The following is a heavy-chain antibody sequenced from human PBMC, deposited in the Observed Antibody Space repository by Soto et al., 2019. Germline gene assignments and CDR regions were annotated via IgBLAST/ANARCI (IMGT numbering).Heavy chain of an antibody. CDR1: GYTFTSYG. J-gene: IGHJ6*02. D-gene: IGHD6-13*01. CDR2: ISAYNGNT. V-gene: IGHV1-18*04. CDR3: ARVEKDSSSWYYYYYGMDV. Sequence: QVQLVQSGAEVKKPGASVKVSCKASGYTFTSYGISWVRQAPGQGLEWMGWISAYNGNTNYAQKLQGRVTMTTDTSTSTAYMELRSLRSDDTAVYYCARVEKDSSSWYYYYYGMDVWGQGTTVTVSS.